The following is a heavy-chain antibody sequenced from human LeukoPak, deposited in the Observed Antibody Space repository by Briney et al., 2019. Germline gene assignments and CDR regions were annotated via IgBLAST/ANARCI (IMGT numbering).Heavy chain of an antibody. CDR2: IKQDGSEK. J-gene: IGHJ4*02. CDR3: AREVGGSSPLVGYFDY. D-gene: IGHD6-6*01. Sequence: GGSLRLSCAASGFTFSSYWMSWVRQAPGKGLEWVANIKQDGSEKYYVDSVKGRFTISRDNAKNSLYLQMNSLRAEDTAVYYCAREVGGSSPLVGYFDYWGQGTLVTVSS. CDR1: GFTFSSYW. V-gene: IGHV3-7*01.